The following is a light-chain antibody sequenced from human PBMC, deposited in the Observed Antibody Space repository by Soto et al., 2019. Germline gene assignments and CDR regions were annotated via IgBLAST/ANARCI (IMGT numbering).Light chain of an antibody. CDR2: GAS. CDR3: QQYNNWPRT. Sequence: EIVMTQSPATLSVSPVERATLSGMASQSVSSTLAWYQQKPGQAPRLVIYGASSRATGIPDRFSGSGSGTEFTLTISSLQSEDFAVYYCQQYNNWPRTFGGGTKVDI. J-gene: IGKJ4*01. V-gene: IGKV3D-15*01. CDR1: QSVSST.